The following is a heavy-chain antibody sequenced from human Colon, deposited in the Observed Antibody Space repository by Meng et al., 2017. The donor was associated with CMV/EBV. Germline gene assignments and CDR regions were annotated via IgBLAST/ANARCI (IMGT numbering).Heavy chain of an antibody. V-gene: IGHV3-48*03. CDR2: ISNSGSII. CDR3: ATDPGHCTATTCYTSRLD. CDR1: GFTFSSYE. Sequence: GESLKISCVASGFTFSSYEMNWVRQAPGKGLEWISYISNSGSIIYSADSVKGRFTVSRDNAKNSMYLQMNGLRVEDTAVYYCATDPGHCTATTCYTSRLDWGQGTLVTVSS. D-gene: IGHD2-8*02. J-gene: IGHJ4*02.